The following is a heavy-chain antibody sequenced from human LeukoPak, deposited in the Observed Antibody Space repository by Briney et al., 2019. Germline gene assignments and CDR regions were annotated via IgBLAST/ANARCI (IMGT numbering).Heavy chain of an antibody. D-gene: IGHD3-9*01. J-gene: IGHJ4*02. CDR3: ATDGDVLRYFDWPTI. Sequence: GASVKVSCKVSGYTLTELSMHWVRQAPGKGLEWMGGFDPEDGETIYAQKFQGRVTMTEDTSTDTAYMELSSLRSEDTAVYYCATDGDVLRYFDWPTIWGQGTLVTVSS. CDR1: GYTLTELS. V-gene: IGHV1-24*01. CDR2: FDPEDGET.